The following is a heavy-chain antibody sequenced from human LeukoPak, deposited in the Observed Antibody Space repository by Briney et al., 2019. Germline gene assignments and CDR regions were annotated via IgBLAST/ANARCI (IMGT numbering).Heavy chain of an antibody. CDR3: ARDSCSGGSCHLDY. Sequence: SETLSLTCTVSGDSINRGGDYWSWIRQHPGKGLEWIGYIYHSGSTYYNPSLKSRVTISVDRSKNQFSLKLSSVTAADTAVYYCARDSCSGGSCHLDYWGQGTLVTVSS. CDR2: IYHSGST. CDR1: GDSINRGGDY. J-gene: IGHJ4*02. D-gene: IGHD2-15*01. V-gene: IGHV4-30-2*01.